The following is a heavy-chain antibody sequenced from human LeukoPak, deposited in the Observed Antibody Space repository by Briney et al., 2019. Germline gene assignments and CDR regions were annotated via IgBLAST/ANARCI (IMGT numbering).Heavy chain of an antibody. CDR2: IDWGDAK. CDR1: GFSLTSSGMC. D-gene: IGHD3-22*01. V-gene: IGHV2-70*11. J-gene: IGHJ6*03. CDR3: ARTTHPMTYMDV. Sequence: SGPTLVNPTQTLTLTCTFSGFSLTSSGMCVSWIRQPPGKALEWLARIDWGDAKYYSTSLQTRLTISKDTSKNQVVLTMTNMDPVDTATYYCARTTHPMTYMDVWGKGTTVTISS.